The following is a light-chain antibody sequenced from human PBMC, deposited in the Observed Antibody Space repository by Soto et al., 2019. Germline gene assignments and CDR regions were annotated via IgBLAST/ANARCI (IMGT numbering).Light chain of an antibody. CDR2: EVS. V-gene: IGLV2-14*01. CDR3: SSYTSSSTV. J-gene: IGLJ1*01. Sequence: LTQPASVSGSPGQSITISCTGTSSDVGGYNYVSWYQQHPGKAPKLMIYEVSNRPSGVSNRFSGSKSGNTASLTISGLQAEDEADYYCSSYTSSSTVFGTGTKVTVL. CDR1: SSDVGGYNY.